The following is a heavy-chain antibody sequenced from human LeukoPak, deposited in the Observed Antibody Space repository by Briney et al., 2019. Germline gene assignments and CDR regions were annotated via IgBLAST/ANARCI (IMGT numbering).Heavy chain of an antibody. CDR3: ARHVGSSSHYYSMDV. CDR1: GGSISSSSYY. V-gene: IGHV4-39*01. J-gene: IGHJ6*02. D-gene: IGHD6-13*01. CDR2: IYYSGST. Sequence: PSETLSLTCTVSGGSISSSSYYWGWIRQPPGKGLEWIGSIYYSGSTYYNPSLKSRVTISVDTSKNQFSLKLSSVTAADTAVYYCARHVGSSSHYYSMDVWGQGTTVTVSS.